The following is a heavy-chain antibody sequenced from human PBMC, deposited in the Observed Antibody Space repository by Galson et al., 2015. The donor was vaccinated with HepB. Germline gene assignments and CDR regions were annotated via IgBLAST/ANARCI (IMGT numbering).Heavy chain of an antibody. V-gene: IGHV1-69*13. Sequence: SVKVSCKASGGTFSSYVISWVRQAPGQGLEWMGGIIPIFGTANYAQKFQGRVTITADESTSTAYMELSSLRSEDTAVYYCARASAEGGRGYYYGMDVWGQGTTVTVSS. CDR1: GGTFSSYV. CDR2: IIPIFGTA. CDR3: ARASAEGGRGYYYGMDV. J-gene: IGHJ6*02. D-gene: IGHD1-14*01.